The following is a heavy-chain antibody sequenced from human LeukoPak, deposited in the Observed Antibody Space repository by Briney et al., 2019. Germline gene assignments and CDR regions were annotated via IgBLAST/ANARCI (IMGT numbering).Heavy chain of an antibody. J-gene: IGHJ5*02. Sequence: ASVKVSCKASGYTFTSYDINWVRQATGQGLEWMGWMNPNSGNTGYAQKFQGRVTTTRNTSISSAYMELNSLRSEDTAVYYCARRRAYGGNSKWFDPWGQGTLVTVSS. CDR1: GYTFTSYD. D-gene: IGHD4-23*01. CDR3: ARRRAYGGNSKWFDP. V-gene: IGHV1-8*01. CDR2: MNPNSGNT.